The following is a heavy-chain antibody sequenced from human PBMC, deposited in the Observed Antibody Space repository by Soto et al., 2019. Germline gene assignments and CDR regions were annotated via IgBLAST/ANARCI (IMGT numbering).Heavy chain of an antibody. CDR3: AAEYSSSSPFDY. D-gene: IGHD6-6*01. J-gene: IGHJ4*02. V-gene: IGHV1-58*01. Sequence: PVKVSCKASGFTYTSSAVQWVRQARAQRLEWIGWIVVGSGNTNYAQKFQERVTITRDMSTSTAYMELSSLRSEDTAVYYCAAEYSSSSPFDYWGQGTRVTVSA. CDR2: IVVGSGNT. CDR1: GFTYTSSA.